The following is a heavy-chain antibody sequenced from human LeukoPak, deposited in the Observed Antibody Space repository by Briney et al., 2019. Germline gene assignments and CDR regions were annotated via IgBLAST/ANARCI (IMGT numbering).Heavy chain of an antibody. CDR2: IRYDGINK. CDR1: GFTFSSYG. V-gene: IGHV3-30*02. J-gene: IGHJ4*02. Sequence: PGGSLRLSCAASGFTFSSYGMHWVRQAPGKGLEWVAFIRYDGINKHYADSVKGRFTISRDNSMNTLYLQMNSLRAEDTAVYYCAKDETYYGSGRPFDYWGQGTLVTVSS. D-gene: IGHD3-10*01. CDR3: AKDETYYGSGRPFDY.